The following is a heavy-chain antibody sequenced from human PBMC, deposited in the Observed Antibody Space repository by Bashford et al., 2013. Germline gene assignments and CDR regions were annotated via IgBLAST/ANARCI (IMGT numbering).Heavy chain of an antibody. CDR2: IDGDGSST. CDR1: GFTFDEYV. CDR3: ARVSCTNGVCPLDY. Sequence: SGGPVRLSCTASGFTFDEYVMHWVRQAPGKGLVWVSRIDGDGSSTTYADSAKGRFTISRDNAKNTMYLQMNSLRAEDTAVYYCARVSCTNGVCPLDYWGQGTLVTVSS. J-gene: IGHJ4*02. V-gene: IGHV3-74*03. D-gene: IGHD2-8*01.